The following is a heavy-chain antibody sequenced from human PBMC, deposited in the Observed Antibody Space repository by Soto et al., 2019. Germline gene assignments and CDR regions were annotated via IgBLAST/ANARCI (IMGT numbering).Heavy chain of an antibody. D-gene: IGHD3-10*01. J-gene: IGHJ5*02. CDR2: INHSGST. CDR1: GGSFSGYY. V-gene: IGHV4-34*01. Sequence: SETLSLTCAVYGGSFSGYYWSWIRQPPGKGLEWIGEINHSGSTNYNPSLKSRVTISVDTSKNQFYLMLSPVTAADTAVYYCARQQMDYGSGNGSFDPWGQGTLVTVSS. CDR3: ARQQMDYGSGNGSFDP.